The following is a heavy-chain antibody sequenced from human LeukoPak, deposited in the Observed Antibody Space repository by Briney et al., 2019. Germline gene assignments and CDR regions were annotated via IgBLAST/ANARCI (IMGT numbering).Heavy chain of an antibody. V-gene: IGHV3-33*01. J-gene: IGHJ4*02. D-gene: IGHD1-1*01. CDR1: EFTFSSYG. CDR3: ARDKARTGNSFDY. CDR2: IWYDGSNK. Sequence: PGRSLRLSCAASEFTFSSYGMHWVRQAPGKGLEWVAVIWYDGSNKFYADSVKGRFTISRDNSKNTLYLQMNSLRAEDTAVYYCARDKARTGNSFDYWGQGTLVTVSS.